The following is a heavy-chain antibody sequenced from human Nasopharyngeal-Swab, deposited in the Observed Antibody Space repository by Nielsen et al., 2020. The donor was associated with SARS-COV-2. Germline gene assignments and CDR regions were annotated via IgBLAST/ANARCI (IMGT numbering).Heavy chain of an antibody. CDR2: ISYDGSNK. CDR3: ARDGYSSSWYDY. V-gene: IGHV3-30-3*01. CDR1: GFTFSSYA. Sequence: SCAASGFTFSSYAMHWVRQAPGMGLEWVAVISYDGSNKYYADSVKGRFTISRDNSKNTLYLQMNSLRAEDTAVYYCARDGYSSSWYDYWGQGTLVTVSS. D-gene: IGHD6-13*01. J-gene: IGHJ4*02.